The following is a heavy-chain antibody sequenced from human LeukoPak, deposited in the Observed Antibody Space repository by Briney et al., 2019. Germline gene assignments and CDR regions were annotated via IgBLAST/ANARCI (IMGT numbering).Heavy chain of an antibody. J-gene: IGHJ4*02. Sequence: SVKVSCKASGGTFSSYAISWVRQAPGQGLEWMGGIIPIFGTANYAQKFQGRVTITADESTSTAYMELSSLRSEDTAVYYCARGSYYYDSSGYYIFDYWGQGTLVTVSS. CDR3: ARGSYYYDSSGYYIFDY. CDR2: IIPIFGTA. D-gene: IGHD3-22*01. CDR1: GGTFSSYA. V-gene: IGHV1-69*13.